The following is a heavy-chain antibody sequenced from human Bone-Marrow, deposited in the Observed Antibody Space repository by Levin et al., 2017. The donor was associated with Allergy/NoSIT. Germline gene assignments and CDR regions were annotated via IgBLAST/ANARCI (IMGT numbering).Heavy chain of an antibody. D-gene: IGHD5-24*01. V-gene: IGHV3-23*01. CDR1: DFSFSKYA. CDR2: ILDTGSDT. CDR3: AKDLRDGYNFGF. J-gene: IGHJ4*01. Sequence: GGSLRLSCVASDFSFSKYAMSWVRQAPGKGLEWVSGILDTGSDTYYADSVRGRFTISRDNSKNTLYLQMNGLRAEDSAIYYCAKDLRDGYNFGFWGHGTLVTVAS.